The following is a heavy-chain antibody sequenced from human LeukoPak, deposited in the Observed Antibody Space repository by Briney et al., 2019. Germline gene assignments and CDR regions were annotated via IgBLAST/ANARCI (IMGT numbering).Heavy chain of an antibody. D-gene: IGHD3-10*01. V-gene: IGHV3-30*03. J-gene: IGHJ6*03. CDR3: ARGGSGSYYYYYYYMDV. CDR2: ISYDGSNK. CDR1: GFTFSSYS. Sequence: GGSLRLSCAASGFTFSSYSMNWVRQAPGKGLEWVAIISYDGSNKYYADSVKDRFTISRDNSKNTLYLQMNSLRPEDTAVYYCARGGSGSYYYYYYYMDVWGKGTTVTVSS.